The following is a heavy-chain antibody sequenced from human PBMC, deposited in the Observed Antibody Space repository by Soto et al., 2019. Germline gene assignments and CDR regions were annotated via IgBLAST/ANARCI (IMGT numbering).Heavy chain of an antibody. CDR3: ARRIAVAGTYYFDY. V-gene: IGHV3-15*07. Sequence: LLVESGGGFVQPGGSLRLSCVASGFTFSHAWMDWVRQAQGKGLEWVGRIKSISDGETTNYAASVAGRFTISRDDSKNTLFLHVNSLKTEVTGVYYCARRIAVAGTYYFDYWGQGTLVTVSS. CDR2: IKSISDGETT. J-gene: IGHJ4*02. CDR1: GFTFSHAW. D-gene: IGHD6-19*01.